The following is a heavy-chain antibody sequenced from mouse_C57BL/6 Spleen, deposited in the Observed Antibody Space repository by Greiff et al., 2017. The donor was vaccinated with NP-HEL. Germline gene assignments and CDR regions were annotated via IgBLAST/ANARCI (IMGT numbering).Heavy chain of an antibody. J-gene: IGHJ3*01. V-gene: IGHV1-52*01. D-gene: IGHD1-1*01. CDR2: IDPSDSET. CDR1: GYTFTSYW. CDR3: AREGYYGSSPWFAY. Sequence: QVQLQQPGAELVRPGSSVKLSCKASGYTFTSYWMHWVKQRPIQGLEWIGNIDPSDSETHYNQKFKDKATLTVDKSSSTAYMQLSSLTSEDSAVYYCAREGYYGSSPWFAYWGQGTLVTVSA.